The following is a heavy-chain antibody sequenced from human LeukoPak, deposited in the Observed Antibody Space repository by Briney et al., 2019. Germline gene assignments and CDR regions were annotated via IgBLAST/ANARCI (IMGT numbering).Heavy chain of an antibody. J-gene: IGHJ6*02. D-gene: IGHD3-3*01. CDR1: GYTFTSYG. CDR2: ISGYNGNT. CDR3: ARGPRFLEWSPDMDV. V-gene: IGHV1-18*04. Sequence: ASVKVSCKASGYTFTSYGISWVRQAPGQGLEWMGWISGYNGNTNYAQKLQGRVTMTTDTSTSTAYMELRSLRSDDTAVYYCARGPRFLEWSPDMDVWGQGTTVTVSS.